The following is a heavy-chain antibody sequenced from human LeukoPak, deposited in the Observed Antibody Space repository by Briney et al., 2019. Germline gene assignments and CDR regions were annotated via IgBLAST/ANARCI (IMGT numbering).Heavy chain of an antibody. CDR3: ARVYSNYVGWFDP. J-gene: IGHJ5*02. D-gene: IGHD4-11*01. Sequence: SETLSLTCTVSGGSISSGTYYWSWFRQHPGKGLEWIGYIYYSGSTYYNPSLKSRVTISVDTSKNQFSLKLSSVTAADTAVYYCARVYSNYVGWFDPWGQGTLVTVSS. V-gene: IGHV4-31*03. CDR1: GGSISSGTYY. CDR2: IYYSGST.